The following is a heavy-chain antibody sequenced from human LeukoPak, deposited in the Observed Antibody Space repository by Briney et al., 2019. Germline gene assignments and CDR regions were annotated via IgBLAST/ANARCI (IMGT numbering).Heavy chain of an antibody. CDR2: ISSSSSTI. Sequence: GGSLRLSCAASGFTFSSYSMNWVRQAPGKGLEWVSCISSSSSTIYYADSVKGRFTISRDNAKNSLYLQMNSLRAEDTAVYYCARDRSGEDVWGQGITVTVSS. J-gene: IGHJ6*02. CDR1: GFTFSSYS. V-gene: IGHV3-48*01. CDR3: ARDRSGEDV. D-gene: IGHD3-10*01.